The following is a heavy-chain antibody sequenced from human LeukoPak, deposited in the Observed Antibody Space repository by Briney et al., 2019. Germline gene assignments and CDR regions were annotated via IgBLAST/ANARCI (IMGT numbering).Heavy chain of an antibody. V-gene: IGHV1-69*04. J-gene: IGHJ6*02. CDR2: IIPILGIA. CDR1: GGTFSSYT. D-gene: IGHD2-15*01. CDR3: ARDPHGGIRYCSGGSCQSYYYYGMDV. Sequence: ASVKVSCKASGGTFSSYTISWVRRAPGQGLEWMGRIIPILGIANYAQKFQGRVTITADKSTSTAYMELSSLRSEDTAVYYCARDPHGGIRYCSGGSCQSYYYYGMDVWGQGTTVTVSS.